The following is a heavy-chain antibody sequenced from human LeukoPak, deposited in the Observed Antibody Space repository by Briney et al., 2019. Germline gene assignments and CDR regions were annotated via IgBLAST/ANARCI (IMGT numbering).Heavy chain of an antibody. J-gene: IGHJ4*02. V-gene: IGHV3-7*04. CDR3: ARTSSSVLDY. D-gene: IGHD5/OR15-5a*01. CDR1: AFTFSSYW. Sequence: GGSLRLSCAASAFTFSSYWMTWVRQAPGKGLEWVAIISHGGSKINYVDSVKGRFTVSRDNAKNSLYLQMNSLRAEDTAVYYCARTSSSVLDYWGQGTLVTVSS. CDR2: ISHGGSKI.